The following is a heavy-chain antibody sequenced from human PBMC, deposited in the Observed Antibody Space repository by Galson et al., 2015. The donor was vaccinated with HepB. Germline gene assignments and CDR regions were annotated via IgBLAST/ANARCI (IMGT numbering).Heavy chain of an antibody. V-gene: IGHV4-59*01. CDR1: GGSISSYY. CDR2: IYYSGST. CDR3: ARIPFKHWGAVAGTGYYYYGMDV. Sequence: ETLSLTCTVSGGSISSYYWSWIRQPPGKGLEWIGYIYYSGSTNYNPSLKSRVTISVDTSKNQFSLKLSSVTAADTAVYYCARIPFKHWGAVAGTGYYYYGMDVWGQGTTVTVSS. D-gene: IGHD6-19*01. J-gene: IGHJ6*02.